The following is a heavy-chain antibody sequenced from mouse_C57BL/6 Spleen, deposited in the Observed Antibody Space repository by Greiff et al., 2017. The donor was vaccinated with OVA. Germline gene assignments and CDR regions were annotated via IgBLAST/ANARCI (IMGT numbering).Heavy chain of an antibody. CDR3: ARPRFRGGPWFAY. CDR2: INPNNGGT. J-gene: IGHJ3*01. Sequence: VQLQQSGPELVKPGASVKIPCKASGYTFTDYNMDWVKQSHGKSLEWIGDINPNNGGTIYNQKFKGKATLTVDKSSSTAYMELRSLTSEDTSVYYCARPRFRGGPWFAYWGQGTLVTVSA. V-gene: IGHV1-18*01. CDR1: GYTFTDYN.